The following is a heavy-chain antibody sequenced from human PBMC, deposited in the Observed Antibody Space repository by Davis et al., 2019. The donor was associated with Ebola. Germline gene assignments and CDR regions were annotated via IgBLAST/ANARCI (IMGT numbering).Heavy chain of an antibody. D-gene: IGHD1-26*01. V-gene: IGHV3-9*01. CDR3: ARDLVGAAAARYYYYYGMDV. CDR2: ISWNSGTI. J-gene: IGHJ6*02. CDR1: GFTVDDYA. Sequence: PGGSLRLSCAASGFTVDDYAMHWVRQAPGKGLEWVSGISWNSGTIGYADSVKGRFTISRDNAKNSLYLQMNSLRSDDTAVYYCARDLVGAAAARYYYYYGMDVWGQGTTVTVSS.